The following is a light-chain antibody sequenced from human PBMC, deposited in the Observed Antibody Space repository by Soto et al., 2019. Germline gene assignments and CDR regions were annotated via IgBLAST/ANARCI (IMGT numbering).Light chain of an antibody. V-gene: IGLV2-23*02. J-gene: IGLJ7*01. CDR2: EVS. Sequence: QSALTQPASVSGSPGQSITISCTGTSSDVGSYNPVSWYQQHPGKAPKLLIYEVSKRPSGVSNRFSGSRSGNTASLTIAGLQAEYEADYYCCSYAGSGTAVFGGGTQLTVL. CDR3: CSYAGSGTAV. CDR1: SSDVGSYNP.